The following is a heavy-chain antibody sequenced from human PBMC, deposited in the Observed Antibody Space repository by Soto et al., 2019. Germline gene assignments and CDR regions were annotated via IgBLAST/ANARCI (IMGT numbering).Heavy chain of an antibody. D-gene: IGHD2-21*02. CDR1: GDTFSSYS. CDR2: INPNSGGT. J-gene: IGHJ4*02. V-gene: IGHV1-2*04. Sequence: ASVKVSCKASGDTFSSYSFSWVRQAPGQGLEWMGWINPNSGGTNYAQKFQGWVTMTRDTSISTAYMELSRLRSDDTAVYYCARASLRDAYCGGDCPLGYWGQGTLVTVSS. CDR3: ARASLRDAYCGGDCPLGY.